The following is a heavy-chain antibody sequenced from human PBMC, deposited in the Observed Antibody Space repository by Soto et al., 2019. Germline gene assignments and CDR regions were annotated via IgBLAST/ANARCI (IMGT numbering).Heavy chain of an antibody. V-gene: IGHV4-59*12. CDR3: AREESGYDYYYYYGMDV. Sequence: SETLSLTCTVSGDSINYYYWSWSRQPPGKGLEWIGFVYDTGSTNYNPSLKSRLTISIDTSENQVSLKLSSVTAADTAVYYCAREESGYDYYYYYGMDVWGQGTTVTVSS. CDR2: VYDTGST. D-gene: IGHD5-12*01. J-gene: IGHJ6*02. CDR1: GDSINYYY.